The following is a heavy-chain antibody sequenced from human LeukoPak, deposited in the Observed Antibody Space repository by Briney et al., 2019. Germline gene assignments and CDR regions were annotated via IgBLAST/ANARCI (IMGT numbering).Heavy chain of an antibody. CDR3: ARHYGDYVVGNWFDP. J-gene: IGHJ5*02. D-gene: IGHD4-17*01. V-gene: IGHV1-18*01. CDR2: ISAYNGDT. Sequence: ASVKVSCKASGYTFTTYGITWVRQAPGQGLEWMGWISAYNGDTNYAQKLQGRVTMTTVTSTSTAYMELRSLRSDDTAVYYCARHYGDYVVGNWFDPWGQGTLVTVSS. CDR1: GYTFTTYG.